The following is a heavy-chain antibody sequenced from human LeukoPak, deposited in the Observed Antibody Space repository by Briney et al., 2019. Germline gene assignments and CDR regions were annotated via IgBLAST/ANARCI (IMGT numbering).Heavy chain of an antibody. CDR3: ARVSVGAKVHFDY. Sequence: GGSLRLSCAASGFTFSSYSMNWVRQAPGKGLEWVSSISRSSSYIYYADSVKGRFTISRDNAKNSLYLQMNSLRAEDTAVYYCARVSVGAKVHFDYWGQGTLVTVSS. V-gene: IGHV3-21*01. CDR1: GFTFSSYS. CDR2: ISRSSSYI. J-gene: IGHJ4*02. D-gene: IGHD1-26*01.